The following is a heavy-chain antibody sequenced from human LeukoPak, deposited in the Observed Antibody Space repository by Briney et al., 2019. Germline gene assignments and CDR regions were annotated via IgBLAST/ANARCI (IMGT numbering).Heavy chain of an antibody. D-gene: IGHD5-18*01. CDR2: IYYSGST. Sequence: SETLSLTCTVSGGSISNNYWSWIRQPPGKGLEWIGYIYYSGSTNYNPSLKSRVTISVDTSKNQFSLKLSSVTAADTAVYYCARESRGYSYGAYFDYWGQGTLVTVSS. V-gene: IGHV4-59*01. CDR3: ARESRGYSYGAYFDY. CDR1: GGSISNNY. J-gene: IGHJ4*02.